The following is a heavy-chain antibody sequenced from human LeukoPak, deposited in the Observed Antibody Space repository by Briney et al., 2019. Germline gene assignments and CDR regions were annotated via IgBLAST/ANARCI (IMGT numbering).Heavy chain of an antibody. CDR1: GYSFTSHW. CDR2: IYPGDSDT. J-gene: IGHJ4*02. Sequence: GESLDISCEGSGYSFTSHWIGWVLQMPGKGLEWMGIIYPGDSDTRYSPSFQGQVTISADKSINTAYLQWSSLKASDTAIYYCARCLHGDGYTPGDYWGQGNLDPVSS. CDR3: ARCLHGDGYTPGDY. D-gene: IGHD5-24*01. V-gene: IGHV5-51*03.